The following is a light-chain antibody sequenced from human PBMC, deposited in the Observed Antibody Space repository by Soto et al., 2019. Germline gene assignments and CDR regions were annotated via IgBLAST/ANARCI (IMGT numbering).Light chain of an antibody. CDR3: QQYSSYPT. V-gene: IGKV1-39*01. Sequence: SPSSLSASVGDRVTLTCRASQSIVTYLNWYLQKPGKAPKLLIYAASNLQSGVPSRFSGSGSGTEFTLTISSLQSDDFATYYCQQYSSYPTFGQGTKVDIK. CDR2: AAS. J-gene: IGKJ1*01. CDR1: QSIVTY.